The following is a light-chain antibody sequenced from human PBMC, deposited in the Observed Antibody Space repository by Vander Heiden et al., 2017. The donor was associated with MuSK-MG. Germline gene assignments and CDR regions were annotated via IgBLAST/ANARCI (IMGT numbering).Light chain of an antibody. CDR1: QSVSSN. V-gene: IGKV3D-15*01. CDR3: QQFPLLT. J-gene: IGKJ4*01. CDR2: GAS. Sequence: EIVMTQSPATLSVSPGERATLSCRASQSVSSNLAWDQQKPGQAPRLLIYGASTRDTGIQDRFSGSGSGTEFTLTSSSLQSEDFEVYDCQQFPLLTFGGGTKVXIK.